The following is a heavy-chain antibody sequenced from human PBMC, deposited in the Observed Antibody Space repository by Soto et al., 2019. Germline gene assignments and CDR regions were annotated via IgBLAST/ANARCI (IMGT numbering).Heavy chain of an antibody. CDR3: ARAQQHSSATYYYYGMDA. J-gene: IGHJ6*02. CDR2: ISYDGSNK. D-gene: IGHD6-25*01. CDR1: GFTFSSYG. V-gene: IGHV3-30*03. Sequence: GGSLRLSCAASGFTFSSYGMHWVRQAPGKGLEWVAVISYDGSNKYYADSVKGRFTISRDNSKNTLYLQMNSLRAEDTAVYYCARAQQHSSATYYYYGMDAWGQGTTVTVSS.